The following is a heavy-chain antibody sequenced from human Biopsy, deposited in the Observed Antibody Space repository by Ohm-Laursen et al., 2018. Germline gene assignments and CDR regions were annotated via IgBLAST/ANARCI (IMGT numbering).Heavy chain of an antibody. CDR3: VAYPSSGFFENNDDFAMDV. Sequence: SSEKVSCKASGGAFTNYAINWVRQAPGHGLEWMGGIITVSETAGYAERFQGRVTITADVTTTTAYMDLSGLRSEDTAVYYCVAYPSSGFFENNDDFAMDVWGQGTTVIVSS. V-gene: IGHV1-69*01. CDR1: GGAFTNYA. D-gene: IGHD6-19*01. CDR2: IITVSETA. J-gene: IGHJ6*02.